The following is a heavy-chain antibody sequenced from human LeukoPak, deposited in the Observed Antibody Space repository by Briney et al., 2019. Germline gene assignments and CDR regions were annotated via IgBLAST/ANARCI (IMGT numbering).Heavy chain of an antibody. CDR1: GFTFNSHS. J-gene: IGHJ6*03. V-gene: IGHV3-21*01. CDR3: ARGRFDYMDV. CDR2: ISSSSSYI. Sequence: GGSLRLSCAVSGFTFNSHSMNWIRQAPGKGLEWVSSISSSSSYIYYADSVKGRFTISRDNAKNSLYLQMNSLRAEDTAVYYCARGRFDYMDVWGKGTTVTVCS. D-gene: IGHD3-3*01.